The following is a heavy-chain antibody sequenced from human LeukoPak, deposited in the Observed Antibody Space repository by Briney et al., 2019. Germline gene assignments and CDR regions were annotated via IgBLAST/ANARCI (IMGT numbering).Heavy chain of an antibody. V-gene: IGHV3-23*01. CDR3: AKSAPGIAAAQDPYFDY. CDR1: GFTVSSNY. D-gene: IGHD6-13*01. J-gene: IGHJ4*02. CDR2: ISGSGGST. Sequence: GGSLRLSCAASGFTVSSNYMSWVRQAPGKGLEWVSAISGSGGSTYYADSVKGRFTISRDNSKNTLYLQMNSLRAEDMAVYYCAKSAPGIAAAQDPYFDYWGQGTLVTVSS.